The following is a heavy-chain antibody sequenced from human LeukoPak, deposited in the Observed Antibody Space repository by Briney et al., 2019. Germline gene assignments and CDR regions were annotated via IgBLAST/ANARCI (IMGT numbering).Heavy chain of an antibody. CDR1: GFTFSSYA. V-gene: IGHV3-23*01. Sequence: PGGSLRLSCAASGFTFSSYAMSWVRQAPGKVLERVSAITGSGGSTYYAASVKGRFTISRDNSKNTLYPQMNSLRAEDTAVYYCAKDFWLVEMATTFDYWGQGTLVTVSS. J-gene: IGHJ4*02. CDR2: ITGSGGST. D-gene: IGHD5-24*01. CDR3: AKDFWLVEMATTFDY.